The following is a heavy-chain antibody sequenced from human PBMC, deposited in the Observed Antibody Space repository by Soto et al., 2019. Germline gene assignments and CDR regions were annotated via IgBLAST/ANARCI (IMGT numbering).Heavy chain of an antibody. D-gene: IGHD7-27*01. CDR1: GYTFTSYG. V-gene: IGHV1-18*01. J-gene: IGHJ5*02. CDR2: ISAYNGNT. CDR3: ARDKGGKLGGTGGNWFDP. Sequence: QVQLVQSGAEVKKPGASVKVSCKASGYTFTSYGISWVRQAPGQGLEWMGWISAYNGNTNYAQKLQGRVTVTTDTATSTAYMELRSLRSDDTAVYYCARDKGGKLGGTGGNWFDPWGQGTLVTVSS.